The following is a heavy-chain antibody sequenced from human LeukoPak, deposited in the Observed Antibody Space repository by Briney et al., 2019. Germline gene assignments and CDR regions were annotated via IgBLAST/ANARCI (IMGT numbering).Heavy chain of an antibody. D-gene: IGHD3-22*01. Sequence: SETLSLTCTVSGGSISSGDYYWSWIRQPPGKGLEWIGCIYYSGSTYYNPSLKSRVAISVDTSKNQFSLKLSSVTAADTAIYYCAREAYYYDSSGYYSPYYFDSWGQGTLVTVSS. CDR1: GGSISSGDYY. J-gene: IGHJ4*02. CDR3: AREAYYYDSSGYYSPYYFDS. CDR2: IYYSGST. V-gene: IGHV4-30-4*01.